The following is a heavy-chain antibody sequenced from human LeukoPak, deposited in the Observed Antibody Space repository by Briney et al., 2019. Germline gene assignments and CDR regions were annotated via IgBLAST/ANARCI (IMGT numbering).Heavy chain of an antibody. CDR3: ARGGDYQETTGHRNRLDY. Sequence: GRSLRLSCAASGLSFSTYWIHWVRQVPGKWLVWVSCINSDGSDTFYADSVKGRFTISRDNAKNTLHLQINNLRAEDTAVYHCARGGDYQETTGHRNRLDYWGQGTLVTVSS. CDR2: INSDGSDT. J-gene: IGHJ4*02. V-gene: IGHV3-74*01. D-gene: IGHD2-8*02. CDR1: GLSFSTYW.